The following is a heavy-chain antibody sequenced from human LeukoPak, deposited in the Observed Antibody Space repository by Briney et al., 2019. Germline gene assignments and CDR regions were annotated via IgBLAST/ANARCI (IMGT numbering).Heavy chain of an antibody. CDR3: ARLGRAGYCSGARCYN. D-gene: IGHD2-15*01. V-gene: IGHV4-39*01. CDR1: GASLSSGSYF. J-gene: IGHJ4*02. CDR2: MYHSGTS. Sequence: SETLSLTCTVSGASLSSGSYFCGWIRQPPGKGLEWIGSMYHSGTSYYNPSLRGRVTISKDTSKNQLSLKLTSVTAADTAVYYCARLGRAGYCSGARCYNWGQGPLVTVSS.